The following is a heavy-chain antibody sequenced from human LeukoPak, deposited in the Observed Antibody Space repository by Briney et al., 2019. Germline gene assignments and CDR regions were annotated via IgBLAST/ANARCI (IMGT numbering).Heavy chain of an antibody. Sequence: SSETLSLTCAVYGGSFSGYYWSWIRQPPGKGLEWIGEINHSGSTNYNPSLKSRVTISVDTSKNQFSLKLSSVTAADTAVYYCARGRPWYYYDSSGYWFDYWGQGTLVTVSS. CDR1: GGSFSGYY. CDR2: INHSGST. CDR3: ARGRPWYYYDSSGYWFDY. V-gene: IGHV4-34*01. J-gene: IGHJ4*02. D-gene: IGHD3-22*01.